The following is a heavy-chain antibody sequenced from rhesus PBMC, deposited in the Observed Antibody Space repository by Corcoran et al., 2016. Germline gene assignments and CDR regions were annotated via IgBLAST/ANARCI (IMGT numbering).Heavy chain of an antibody. D-gene: IGHD6-31*01. Sequence: QVQLQESGPGLVKPSETLSPTCDVAGYSTSSGYYWGWSRPPPGKGLEYIGYFSGSSGSTYYNPSLKSRVTISKDTSKNQFSLKLGSVTAADTAVYYCARDSDSSGWYYFDYWGQGVLVTVSS. CDR3: ARDSDSSGWYYFDY. V-gene: IGHV4-99*02. J-gene: IGHJ4*01. CDR1: GYSTSSGYY. CDR2: FSGSSGST.